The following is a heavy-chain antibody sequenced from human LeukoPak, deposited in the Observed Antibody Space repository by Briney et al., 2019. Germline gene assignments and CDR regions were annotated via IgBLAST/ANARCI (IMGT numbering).Heavy chain of an antibody. CDR1: GVSIETNSDY. Sequence: SETLWLTCNVSGVSIETNSDYWAWLRQPPGKGLEWIGSIYHVGGTYYNPSLKSRVTISIDTSKNQFSLKLSSVTAADTAVYYCAREGYDSSGYYSNWGQGTLVTVSS. D-gene: IGHD3-22*01. CDR3: AREGYDSSGYYSN. J-gene: IGHJ4*02. CDR2: IYHVGGT. V-gene: IGHV4-39*02.